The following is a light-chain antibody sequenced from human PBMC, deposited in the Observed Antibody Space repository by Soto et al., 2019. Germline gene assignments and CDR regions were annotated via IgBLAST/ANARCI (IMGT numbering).Light chain of an antibody. CDR3: SSYTSSATYV. J-gene: IGLJ1*01. CDR2: DVS. Sequence: QSVLTQPASVSGSPGQSLTISCTGTSSDVGGYNYVSWYQHYPGKAPKLMIYDVSNRPSGVSNRFSGSKSGNTASLTISGLQAADDAAYYCSSYTSSATYVFGTGTKVTVL. CDR1: SSDVGGYNY. V-gene: IGLV2-14*03.